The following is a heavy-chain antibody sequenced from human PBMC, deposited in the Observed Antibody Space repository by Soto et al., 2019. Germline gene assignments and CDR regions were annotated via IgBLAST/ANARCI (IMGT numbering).Heavy chain of an antibody. D-gene: IGHD3-22*01. CDR1: GFTFNSYA. V-gene: IGHV3-23*01. CDR2: ISDTGGST. Sequence: PGGSLRLSCAASGFTFNSYAMTWVSKAPGQGLEWVSTISDTGGSTYYADSVKGRFTISRDNSKRTLYVQMKRLRAEDTAVYYFAKGHYNGSGFDYWGQGTVVTVSS. J-gene: IGHJ4*02. CDR3: AKGHYNGSGFDY.